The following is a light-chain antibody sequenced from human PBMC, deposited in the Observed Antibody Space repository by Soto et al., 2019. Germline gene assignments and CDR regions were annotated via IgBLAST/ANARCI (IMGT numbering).Light chain of an antibody. CDR3: QQSYSTPLA. CDR1: QSISNH. J-gene: IGKJ4*01. CDR2: AAS. Sequence: TQMTQSPSSLSASVEDRVIITCRASQSISNHLNWYQQKPGKAPKLLIFAASSLQSGVPSRFSGSRSGPDFTLTISSLQPEDFATYYCQQSYSTPLAFGGGTKVDI. V-gene: IGKV1-39*01.